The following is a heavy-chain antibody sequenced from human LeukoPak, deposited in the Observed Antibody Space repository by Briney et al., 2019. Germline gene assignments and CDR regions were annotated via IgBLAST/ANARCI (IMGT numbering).Heavy chain of an antibody. CDR2: ISYDGSNK. D-gene: IGHD4-17*01. Sequence: GGSLRLSCAASGFTFSNYAMHWVRQAPGKGLEWVAVISYDGSNKYFADSVKGRFTISRDNSKNTLYLQMNSLRAEDTAVYYCAKADYGDPNWDYWGQGTLVTVSS. CDR3: AKADYGDPNWDY. CDR1: GFTFSNYA. J-gene: IGHJ4*02. V-gene: IGHV3-30*04.